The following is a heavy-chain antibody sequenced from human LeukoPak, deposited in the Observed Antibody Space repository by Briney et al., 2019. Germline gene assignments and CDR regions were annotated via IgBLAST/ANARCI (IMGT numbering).Heavy chain of an antibody. CDR2: IYYSGST. D-gene: IGHD6-13*01. CDR1: GGSISSYY. V-gene: IGHV4-59*01. Sequence: KSSETLSLTCTVSGGSISSYYWSWIRQPPGKGLEWIGYIYYSGSTDYNPSLKSRVTISVDTSKNQFSLKLSSVTAADTAVYYCARFLSGAAAGTVAFDYWGQGTLVTVSS. J-gene: IGHJ4*02. CDR3: ARFLSGAAAGTVAFDY.